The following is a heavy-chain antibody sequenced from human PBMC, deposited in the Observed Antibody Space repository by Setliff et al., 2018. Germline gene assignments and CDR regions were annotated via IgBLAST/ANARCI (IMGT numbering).Heavy chain of an antibody. V-gene: IGHV3-30-3*02. D-gene: IGHD3-22*01. CDR3: AKVLDTTGYYYFDF. CDR2: ISWDGTKT. J-gene: IGHJ4*02. Sequence: GESLKISCAASGFTFSSYAMHWVRQAPGKGLEWVALISWDGTKTSYADSVRGRFTISRDGSKSTLYLDMSSLRSEDTAVYYCAKVLDTTGYYYFDFWGQGTLVTVSS. CDR1: GFTFSSYA.